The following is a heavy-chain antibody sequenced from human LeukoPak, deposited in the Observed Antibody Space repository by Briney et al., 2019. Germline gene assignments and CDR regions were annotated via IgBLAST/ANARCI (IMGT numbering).Heavy chain of an antibody. J-gene: IGHJ5*02. CDR1: GGSISSSSYY. V-gene: IGHV4-39*01. CDR2: MYHSGNT. D-gene: IGHD2-15*01. Sequence: SETLSLTCTVSGGSISSSSYYWGWIRHPPGKGLEWIASMYHSGNTYYNPSLKSRLTVSVDKSKNQFSLKLSSVAAADTAVYYCATQQCSGGSCYSRAIWFDPWGQGTLVTVSS. CDR3: ATQQCSGGSCYSRAIWFDP.